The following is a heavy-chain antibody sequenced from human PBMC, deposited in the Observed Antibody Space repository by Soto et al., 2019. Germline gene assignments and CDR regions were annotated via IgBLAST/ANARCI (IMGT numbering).Heavy chain of an antibody. CDR3: ARESRYNWNYAFDI. D-gene: IGHD1-7*01. Sequence: GGSLRLSCAASGFTFSSYSMNWVRQAPGKGLEWVSYISSSSSTIYYVDSVKGRFTISRDNAKNSLYLQMNSLRDEDTAVYYCARESRYNWNYAFDIWGQGTMVTVSS. CDR2: ISSSSSTI. V-gene: IGHV3-48*02. CDR1: GFTFSSYS. J-gene: IGHJ3*02.